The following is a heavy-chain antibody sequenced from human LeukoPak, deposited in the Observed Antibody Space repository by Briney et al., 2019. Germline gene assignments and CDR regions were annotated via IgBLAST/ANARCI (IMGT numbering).Heavy chain of an antibody. CDR3: ARETTTVTTRGAFDI. J-gene: IGHJ3*02. CDR2: IYYSGST. CDR1: GGSISSSSYY. V-gene: IGHV4-39*07. D-gene: IGHD4-17*01. Sequence: SETLSLTCTVSGGSISSSSYYWGWIRQPPGKGLEWIGSIYYSGSTYYNPSLKSRVIISVDTSKNQFSLKLSSVTAADTAVYYCARETTTVTTRGAFDIWGQGTMVTVSS.